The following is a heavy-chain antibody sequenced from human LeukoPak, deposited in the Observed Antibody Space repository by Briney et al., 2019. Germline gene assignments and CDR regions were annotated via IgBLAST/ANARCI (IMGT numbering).Heavy chain of an antibody. CDR3: ARDQNYYDTTSYYGIDY. D-gene: IGHD3-22*01. J-gene: IGHJ4*02. CDR1: RYSFTDYY. V-gene: IGHV1-2*02. CDR2: INPKSGAT. Sequence: ASVKVSCKASRYSFTDYYIHWVRQAPGQGLEWMGWINPKSGATNYAQKFQDRVTMTRDTSISTAYMELSRLRSDDTALYFCARDQNYYDTTSYYGIDYWGQGSLVTVSS.